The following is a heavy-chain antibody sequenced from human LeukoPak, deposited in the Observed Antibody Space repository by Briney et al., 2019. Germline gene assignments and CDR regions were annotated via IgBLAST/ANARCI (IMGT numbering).Heavy chain of an antibody. D-gene: IGHD1-26*01. V-gene: IGHV3-23*01. CDR1: GFTFSSYA. Sequence: GGSLRLSCADSGFTFSSYAMSWVRQAPGKGLEWVSTIIDSGNSIYYADSAVGRFTISRDNSKNTLYLQMNSLRAGDTAVYYCAKDPIFSGSYGVFDYWGLGTLVTVSS. CDR3: AKDPIFSGSYGVFDY. CDR2: IIDSGNSI. J-gene: IGHJ4*02.